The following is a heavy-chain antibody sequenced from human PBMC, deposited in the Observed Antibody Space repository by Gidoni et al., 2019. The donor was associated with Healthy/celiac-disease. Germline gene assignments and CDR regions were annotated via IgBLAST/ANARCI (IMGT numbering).Heavy chain of an antibody. CDR2: ISSISSYI. CDR1: GFTFSSYS. CDR3: ARDDPDCSSTSCPHDAFDI. V-gene: IGHV3-21*01. Sequence: EVQLVESGGGLVKPGGSLRLSCAASGFTFSSYSMHWVRQAPGKGLEWVSSISSISSYIYYADSVKGRLTISRDNAKNSLYLQMNSLRAEDTAVYYCARDDPDCSSTSCPHDAFDIWGQGTMVTVSS. J-gene: IGHJ3*02. D-gene: IGHD2-2*01.